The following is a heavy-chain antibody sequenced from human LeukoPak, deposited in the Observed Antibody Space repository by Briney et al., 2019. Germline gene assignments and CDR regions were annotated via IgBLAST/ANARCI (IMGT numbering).Heavy chain of an antibody. J-gene: IGHJ2*01. CDR2: IYYSRST. CDR3: ARGVTMIVVVIHDWYFDL. Sequence: NTSETLSLTCTVSSGSISSSSYYWGWIRQPPGKGLEWIGSIYYSRSTYYNPSLKSRVTISVDTSKNQFSLKLSSVTAADTAVYYCARGVTMIVVVIHDWYFDLWGRGTLVTVSS. CDR1: SGSISSSSYY. V-gene: IGHV4-39*01. D-gene: IGHD3-22*01.